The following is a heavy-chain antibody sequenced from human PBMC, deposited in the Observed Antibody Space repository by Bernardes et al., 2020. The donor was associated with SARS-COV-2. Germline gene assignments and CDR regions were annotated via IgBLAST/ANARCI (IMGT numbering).Heavy chain of an antibody. D-gene: IGHD3-3*01. Sequence: SEPLSLICTVSGGSISSSSYYWGWIRQPPGKGLEWIGNIYYSGSTYYNPSLKSRVTISVDTSKNQFSLKLSSVTAADTAVYYCARQHLGGVTIFGVVTTDRYFDYWGQGTLVTVSS. V-gene: IGHV4-39*01. CDR2: IYYSGST. CDR3: ARQHLGGVTIFGVVTTDRYFDY. CDR1: GGSISSSSYY. J-gene: IGHJ4*02.